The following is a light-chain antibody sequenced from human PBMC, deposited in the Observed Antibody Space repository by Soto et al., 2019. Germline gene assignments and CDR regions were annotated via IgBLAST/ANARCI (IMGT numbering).Light chain of an antibody. J-gene: IGKJ4*01. Sequence: EMVLTQSPGTLSLSPGEAATLSCRASQTVTNNFLTWYQQKPGQAPRVLIYGASSRATGIPDRFSGSGSGKDFTLAISRLEPEDFAVYFCQQHGTSPLTFGGGNKVEIK. CDR3: QQHGTSPLT. CDR2: GAS. CDR1: QTVTNNF. V-gene: IGKV3-20*01.